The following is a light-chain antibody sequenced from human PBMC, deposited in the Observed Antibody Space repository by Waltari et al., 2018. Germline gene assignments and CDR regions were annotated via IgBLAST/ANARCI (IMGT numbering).Light chain of an antibody. V-gene: IGKV1-39*01. J-gene: IGKJ2*01. CDR1: QSISTY. CDR3: QQTYSSPFT. CDR2: AAS. Sequence: DIQMTQSPSSLSASLGDRVTITCRASQSISTYLNWYQQKPGNAPKLRFYAASSLHTGVPSRFSGITSGTDFILTISSLQPEDIATYSCQQTYSSPFTFGQGTRVQIK.